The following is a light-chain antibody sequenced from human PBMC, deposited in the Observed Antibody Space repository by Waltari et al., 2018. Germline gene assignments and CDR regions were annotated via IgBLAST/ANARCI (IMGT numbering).Light chain of an antibody. V-gene: IGLV2-23*01. CDR1: SSDVGNYNI. J-gene: IGLJ3*02. CDR2: DDN. Sequence: QSALTQPAPVSGSPGQSITISCTGTSSDVGNYNIVSWYQQYPGKAPKVIIYDDNRRPSGVSDRFSGSKSGNTASLTISGVQAEDEADYYCCSYAGSYTWVFGGGTKLTVL. CDR3: CSYAGSYTWV.